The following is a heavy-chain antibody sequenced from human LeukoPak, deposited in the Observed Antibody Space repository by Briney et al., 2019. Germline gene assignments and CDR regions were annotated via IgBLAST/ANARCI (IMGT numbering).Heavy chain of an antibody. CDR2: ISSGSNTI. V-gene: IGHV3-48*01. J-gene: IGHJ4*02. CDR3: ARRVGATYYFDC. CDR1: GFTFNTYS. Sequence: GGSLSLFCAASGFTFNTYSMNWVRQAPGKGLEWISYISSGSNTIYYADSVKGRFTISRDNAKNSLYLQMNSLRAEDTAVYYCARRVGATYYFDCSVQASLVTVSS. D-gene: IGHD1-26*01.